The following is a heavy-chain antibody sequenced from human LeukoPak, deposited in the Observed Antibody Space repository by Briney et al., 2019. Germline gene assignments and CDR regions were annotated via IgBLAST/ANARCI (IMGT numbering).Heavy chain of an antibody. Sequence: PSETLSLTCAVSGYSISSGYYWGWIRPPPGKGLEWIGSIYHSGSTYYNPSLKSRVTISVDTSKNQFSLKLSSVTAADTAVYYCARVGNWFDPWGQGTLVTVSS. V-gene: IGHV4-38-2*01. CDR2: IYHSGST. D-gene: IGHD3-10*01. CDR3: ARVGNWFDP. CDR1: GYSISSGYY. J-gene: IGHJ5*02.